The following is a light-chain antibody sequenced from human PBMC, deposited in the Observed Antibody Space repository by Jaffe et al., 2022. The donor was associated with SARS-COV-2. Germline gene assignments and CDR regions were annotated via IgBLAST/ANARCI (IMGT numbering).Light chain of an antibody. CDR2: WAS. J-gene: IGKJ2*02. V-gene: IGKV4-1*01. CDR1: QTVLYSSTNKNY. CDR3: QQYYTALRT. Sequence: DIVMTQSPDSLAVSLGERATINCKSSQTVLYSSTNKNYLAWYQQRPGQPPKLLIYWASTRESGVPDRFNGSGSGTDFTLTISSLQAEDVAVYYCQQYYTALRTFGPGTKLEIK.